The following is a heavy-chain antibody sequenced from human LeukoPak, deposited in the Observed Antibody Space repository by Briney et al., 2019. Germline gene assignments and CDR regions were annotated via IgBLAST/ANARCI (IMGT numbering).Heavy chain of an antibody. J-gene: IGHJ5*02. CDR3: ARPYGSGSYYSWFDP. CDR1: GFTFSNAW. Sequence: PGGSLRLSCAASGFTFSNAWMSWVRQAPGKGLEWVGSVYHSGSTYYNPSLKSRVTISVDTSKNQFSLKLSSVTAADTAVYYCARPYGSGSYYSWFDPWGQGTLVTVSS. CDR2: VYHSGST. D-gene: IGHD3-10*01. V-gene: IGHV4-38-2*01.